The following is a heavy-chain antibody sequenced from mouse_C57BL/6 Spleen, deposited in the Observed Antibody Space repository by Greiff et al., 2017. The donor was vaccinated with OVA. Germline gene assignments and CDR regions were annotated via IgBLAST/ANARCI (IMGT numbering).Heavy chain of an antibody. CDR1: GYTFTSYW. J-gene: IGHJ1*03. CDR3: TRSHYYGSTLYWYFDV. V-gene: IGHV1-5*01. CDR2: IYPGHSDT. Sequence: VQLQQSGTVLARPGASVKMSCKTSGYTFTSYWMHWVKQRPGQGLEWIGAIYPGHSDTSYNQKFKGKAKLTAVTSASTAYMELSSLTNEDSAVYYCTRSHYYGSTLYWYFDVWGTGTTVTVSS. D-gene: IGHD1-1*01.